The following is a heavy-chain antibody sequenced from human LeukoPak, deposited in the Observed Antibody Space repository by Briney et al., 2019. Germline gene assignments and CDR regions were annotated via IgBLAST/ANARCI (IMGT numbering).Heavy chain of an antibody. J-gene: IGHJ4*02. Sequence: GESLKISCKGSGYSFTSYWIGWVRQMPGKGLERLGIIYPGDSDTRYSPSFQGQVTISADKSISTAYLQWSSLKASDTAMYYCARFPVLRFLEWLDYWGQGTLVTVSS. D-gene: IGHD3-3*01. CDR3: ARFPVLRFLEWLDY. V-gene: IGHV5-51*01. CDR1: GYSFTSYW. CDR2: IYPGDSDT.